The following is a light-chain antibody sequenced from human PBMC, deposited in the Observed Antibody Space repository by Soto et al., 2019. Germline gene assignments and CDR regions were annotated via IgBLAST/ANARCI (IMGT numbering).Light chain of an antibody. CDR3: CSYAGSSNWV. V-gene: IGLV2-23*01. CDR2: EGS. CDR1: SSDVGSYNL. Sequence: QSALTQPASVSGYPGQSITISCTGTSSDVGSYNLVSWYQHHPGKAPKLMIYEGSKRPSGVSNRLSGSKSGNTASLTISGLQAEDEADYNCCSYAGSSNWVFGGGTKLT. J-gene: IGLJ3*02.